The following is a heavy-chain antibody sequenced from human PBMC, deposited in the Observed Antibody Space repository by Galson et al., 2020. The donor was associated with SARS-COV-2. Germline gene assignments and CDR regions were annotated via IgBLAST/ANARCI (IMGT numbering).Heavy chain of an antibody. V-gene: IGHV3-15*01. Sequence: GGSLRLSCAASGFTFSNAWMSWVRQAPGKGLEWVGRIKSKTDGGKTDYAAPVKGRFTISRDDSKNTLYLQMNRQKTEDTAVYYCTTDRYYDYVWGSYRLVDYWGQGTLVTVAS. D-gene: IGHD3-16*02. CDR2: IKSKTDGGKT. J-gene: IGHJ4*02. CDR3: TTDRYYDYVWGSYRLVDY. CDR1: GFTFSNAW.